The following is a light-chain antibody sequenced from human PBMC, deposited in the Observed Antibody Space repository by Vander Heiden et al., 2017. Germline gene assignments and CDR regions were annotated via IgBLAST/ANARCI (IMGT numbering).Light chain of an antibody. Sequence: DIVMTQSPDSLAVSLGERATINCKSSQSLLYSSNNENYLAWYQQKPGQPPKLLIYWASTRESGVPDRFSGSGSGTDFTLTISSLQTEDLAVYYCQQYYTTPLTFGGGTKVEI. CDR1: QSLLYSSNNENY. J-gene: IGKJ4*01. CDR2: WAS. V-gene: IGKV4-1*01. CDR3: QQYYTTPLT.